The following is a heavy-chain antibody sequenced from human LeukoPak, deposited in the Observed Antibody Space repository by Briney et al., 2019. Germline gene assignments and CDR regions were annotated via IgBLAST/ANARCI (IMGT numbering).Heavy chain of an antibody. CDR1: GYTFTGHH. CDR2: IDPDNGGT. D-gene: IGHD2-2*01. J-gene: IGHJ5*01. Sequence: ASVKVSCKACGYTFTGHHMHWVRQAPGQGLEWMGWIDPDNGGTRSAQQFQARVTMTTDTSITTVYMELSSLASDDTAVYYCARHSSTYLASWGQGTLVTVSS. V-gene: IGHV1-2*02. CDR3: ARHSSTYLAS.